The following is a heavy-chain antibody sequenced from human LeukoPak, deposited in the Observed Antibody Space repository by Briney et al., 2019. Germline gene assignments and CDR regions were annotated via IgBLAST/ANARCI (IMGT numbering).Heavy chain of an antibody. J-gene: IGHJ6*02. CDR2: IYYTGSI. CDR1: GGSISNYY. D-gene: IGHD1-7*01. Sequence: PSETLSLTCSVSGGSISNYYRTWIRQHPGKGLEWIAYIYYTGSIYYNPSLKSRVTMSVDTSKNQFSLKLNSVTAADTAVYYCARERSVGLGTSYYHYGVDVWGQGTSVTVSS. CDR3: ARERSVGLGTSYYHYGVDV. V-gene: IGHV4-59*06.